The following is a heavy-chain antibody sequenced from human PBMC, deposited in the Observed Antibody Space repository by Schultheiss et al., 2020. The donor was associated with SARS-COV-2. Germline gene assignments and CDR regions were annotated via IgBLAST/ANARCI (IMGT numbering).Heavy chain of an antibody. CDR2: IIPIFGTA. V-gene: IGHV1-69*05. CDR3: ARDPDVWSGYITSDYGMDV. J-gene: IGHJ6*02. D-gene: IGHD3-3*01. CDR1: GGTFSSYA. Sequence: SVKVSCKASGGTFSSYAISWVRQAPGQGLEWMGGIIPIFGTANYAQKFQGRVTMTTDTSTSTVYMELSSLRSEDTAVYYCARDPDVWSGYITSDYGMDVWGQGTTVTVSS.